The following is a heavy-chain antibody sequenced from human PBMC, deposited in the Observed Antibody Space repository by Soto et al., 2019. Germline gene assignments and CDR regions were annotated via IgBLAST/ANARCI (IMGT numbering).Heavy chain of an antibody. D-gene: IGHD3-16*01. CDR1: GFTFSSYA. V-gene: IGHV3-30-3*01. J-gene: IGHJ4*02. Sequence: QVQLVESGGGVVQPGRSLRLSCAASGFTFSSYAMHWVRQAPGKGLEWVADISYDGSNKYYADSVKGRFTISRDNSKNTLYLQMNSMRAEDTAVYYCARAYEGDYFDYWGQGTLVTVSS. CDR3: ARAYEGDYFDY. CDR2: ISYDGSNK.